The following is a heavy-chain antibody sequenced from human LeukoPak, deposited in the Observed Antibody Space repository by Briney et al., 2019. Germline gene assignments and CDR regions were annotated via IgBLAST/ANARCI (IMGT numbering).Heavy chain of an antibody. V-gene: IGHV1-69*05. J-gene: IGHJ4*02. D-gene: IGHD6-6*01. CDR3: ARSKEQLASKDFDY. Sequence: GASVKVSCKASGGTFSSYAISWVRQAPGQGLEWMGGISPIFGTANYAQKFQGRVTITTDESTSTAYMELSSLRSEDTAVYYCARSKEQLASKDFDYWGQGTLVTVSS. CDR1: GGTFSSYA. CDR2: ISPIFGTA.